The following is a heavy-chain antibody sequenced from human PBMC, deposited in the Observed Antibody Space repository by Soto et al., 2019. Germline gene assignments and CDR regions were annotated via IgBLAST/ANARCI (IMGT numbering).Heavy chain of an antibody. Sequence: GGSLRLSCAASGFTFSSYGMHWVRQAPGKGLEWVAVIWYDGSNKYYADSVKGRFTISRDNSKNTLYLQMNSLRAEDTAVYYCARDWNGAAAGKIYYYYYGMDVWGQGTTVTVSS. CDR1: GFTFSSYG. V-gene: IGHV3-33*01. CDR2: IWYDGSNK. CDR3: ARDWNGAAAGKIYYYYYGMDV. D-gene: IGHD6-13*01. J-gene: IGHJ6*02.